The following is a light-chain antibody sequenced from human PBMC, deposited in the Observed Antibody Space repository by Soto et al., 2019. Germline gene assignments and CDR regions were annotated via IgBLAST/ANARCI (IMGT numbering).Light chain of an antibody. V-gene: IGKV3-20*01. Sequence: ENVLTQSPGTLSLSPGERATLSCRASQTVTGNYLAWYQQKPGQAPRLLVYGASSRATGIPDRFSGRGSGTDFTLMITSLEPEDSAVYYCQQYGASPLPGGSPLPFGGGTKVEIK. CDR2: GAS. CDR1: QTVTGNY. CDR3: QQYGASPLPGGSPLP. J-gene: IGKJ4*01.